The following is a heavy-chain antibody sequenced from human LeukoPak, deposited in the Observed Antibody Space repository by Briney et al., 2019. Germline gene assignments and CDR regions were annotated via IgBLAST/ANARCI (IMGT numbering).Heavy chain of an antibody. D-gene: IGHD3-3*01. CDR1: GFTFSSYS. CDR3: ARGTIRFLEWLLQEVDY. Sequence: GGSLRLSCAASGFTFSSYSMNWVRQAPGKGLEWVSYISSSSSTIYYADSVKGRFTISRDNAKNSLYLQMNSLRAEDTAVYYCARGTIRFLEWLLQEVDYWGQRTLVTVSS. V-gene: IGHV3-48*01. J-gene: IGHJ4*02. CDR2: ISSSSSTI.